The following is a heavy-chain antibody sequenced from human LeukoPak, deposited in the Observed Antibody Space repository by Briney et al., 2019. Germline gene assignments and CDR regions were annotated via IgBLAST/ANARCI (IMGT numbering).Heavy chain of an antibody. V-gene: IGHV4-59*01. CDR1: GGSISSYY. CDR2: IYYSGST. CDR3: AKWSTYYYESSGYYHFDY. Sequence: SETLSLTCTVSGGSISSYYWSWIRQPPGKGLEWIGYIYYSGSTNYNPSLKSRVTISVDTSKNQFSLKLSSVTAADTAVYYCAKWSTYYYESSGYYHFDYWGQGTLVTVSS. D-gene: IGHD3-22*01. J-gene: IGHJ4*02.